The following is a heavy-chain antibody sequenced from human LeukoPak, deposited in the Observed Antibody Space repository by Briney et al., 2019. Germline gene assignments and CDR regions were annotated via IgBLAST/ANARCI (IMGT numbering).Heavy chain of an antibody. V-gene: IGHV3-23*01. D-gene: IGHD1-26*01. J-gene: IGHJ1*01. CDR3: AKDPDGYSGSLSSFSAH. CDR1: GFTFNNYA. Sequence: PGGSLRLSCAASGFTFNNYAMSWVRQAPGKGLEWVSGISGSGGRTYYADSVKGRFIITRDSSKNTLYLQMNSLRAEDTAVYYCAKDPDGYSGSLSSFSAHWGQGTLVTVSS. CDR2: ISGSGGRT.